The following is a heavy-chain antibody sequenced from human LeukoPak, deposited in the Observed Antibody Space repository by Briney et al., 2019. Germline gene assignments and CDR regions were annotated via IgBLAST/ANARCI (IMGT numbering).Heavy chain of an antibody. Sequence: ASVKVSCKASGSTFTSYDINWVRRATGQGLEWMGWMNPNSGNTGYAQKFQGRVTMTRNTSISTAYMELSSLRSEDTAVYYCERGQPSKTIRYFDWLLSHWFDPWGQGTLVTVSS. CDR1: GSTFTSYD. J-gene: IGHJ5*02. CDR3: ERGQPSKTIRYFDWLLSHWFDP. V-gene: IGHV1-8*01. CDR2: MNPNSGNT. D-gene: IGHD3-9*01.